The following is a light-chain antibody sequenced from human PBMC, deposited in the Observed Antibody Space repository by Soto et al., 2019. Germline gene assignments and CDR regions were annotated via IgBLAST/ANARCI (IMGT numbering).Light chain of an antibody. CDR2: DAS. J-gene: IGKJ5*01. CDR1: QEIRNT. CDR3: QHWDSHLLT. Sequence: EILMPHSTSSLSASIGDGGTIXCQASQEIRNTLTWYQQNPGQAPKLLIYDASNWETGVPSRFSGSGSGTDFTCTIFSLQQEDIATDYCQHWDSHLLTYGQVRRLDI. V-gene: IGKV1-33*01.